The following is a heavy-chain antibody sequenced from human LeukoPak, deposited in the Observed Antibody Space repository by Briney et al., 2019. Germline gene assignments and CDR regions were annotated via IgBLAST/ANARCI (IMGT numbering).Heavy chain of an antibody. CDR3: ARDRKYCSSTSCYSSLGV. CDR1: GYSISSGYY. V-gene: IGHV4-38-2*02. D-gene: IGHD2-2*01. Sequence: SETLSLTCTVSGYSISSGYYWGWIRQPPGKGLEWIGSIYYSGSTYYNPSLKSRVTISVDTSKYQFSLKLSSVTAADTAVYYCARDRKYCSSTSCYSSLGVWGKGTTVTVSS. J-gene: IGHJ6*04. CDR2: IYYSGST.